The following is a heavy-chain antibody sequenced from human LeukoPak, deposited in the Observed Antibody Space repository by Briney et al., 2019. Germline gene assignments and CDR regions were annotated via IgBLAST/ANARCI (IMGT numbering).Heavy chain of an antibody. D-gene: IGHD5-24*01. J-gene: IGHJ4*02. Sequence: PSGTLSLTCAVSGGSISSSNWWSWVRQPPGKGLEWIGEINHSGSTHYTPSLKSRVTLSVDTSDNKFSLKMISVTAADAAVYYCALGYNDIWELWGRGTLVTVSS. V-gene: IGHV4-4*02. CDR3: ALGYNDIWEL. CDR1: GGSISSSNW. CDR2: INHSGST.